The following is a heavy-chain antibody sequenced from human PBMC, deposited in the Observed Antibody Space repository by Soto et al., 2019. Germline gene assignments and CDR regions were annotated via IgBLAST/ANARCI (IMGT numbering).Heavy chain of an antibody. D-gene: IGHD6-13*01. Sequence: TGGSLRLSCSASGFTFSSYAMHWVRQAPGKGLEYVSAISSNGGSTYYADSVRGRFTISRDNSKNTLYLQMSSLRAEDTAVYYCVKDSEQQQLVFAFDIWGQGTMVTVSS. CDR3: VKDSEQQQLVFAFDI. V-gene: IGHV3-64D*08. CDR1: GFTFSSYA. CDR2: ISSNGGST. J-gene: IGHJ3*02.